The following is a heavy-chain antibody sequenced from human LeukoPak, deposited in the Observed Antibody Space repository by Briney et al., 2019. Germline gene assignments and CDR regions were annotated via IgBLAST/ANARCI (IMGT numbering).Heavy chain of an antibody. CDR2: INPNSGGT. V-gene: IGHV1-2*02. D-gene: IGHD4-17*01. J-gene: IGHJ4*02. Sequence: ASVKVSCKASGYTFTGYYMHWVRQAPGQGLEWMGWINPNSGGTDYAQKFQGRVTMTRDTSISTAYMELGRLRSDDTAVYYCARVDYGDYVADYWGQGTLVTVSS. CDR3: ARVDYGDYVADY. CDR1: GYTFTGYY.